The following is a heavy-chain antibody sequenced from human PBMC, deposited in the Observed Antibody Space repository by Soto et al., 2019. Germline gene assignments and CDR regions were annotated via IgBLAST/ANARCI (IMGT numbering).Heavy chain of an antibody. J-gene: IGHJ6*02. CDR2: ISYNGSNK. CDR1: GFTFSDYY. Sequence: PGGSLRLSCAASGFTFSDYYMSWIRQAPGKGLEWVAVISYNGSNKYYADSVKGRFTISRDNSKNTLYLQMNSLRAEDTAVYYCARDIIVVPAAMSHYYYGMDVWGQGTTVTVSS. V-gene: IGHV3-30*03. D-gene: IGHD2-2*01. CDR3: ARDIIVVPAAMSHYYYGMDV.